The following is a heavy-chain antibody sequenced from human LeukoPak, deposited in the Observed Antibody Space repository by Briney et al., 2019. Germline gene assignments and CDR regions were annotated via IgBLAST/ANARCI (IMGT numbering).Heavy chain of an antibody. CDR3: ARLSEKLNLFSSSSGFDY. CDR2: IYYSGST. J-gene: IGHJ4*02. D-gene: IGHD6-6*01. Sequence: PSETLSLTCTVSGGSINGTNYYWGWIRQPPGKGLEWIGSIYYSGSTYYNPSLKSRVTISVETSKNHLSLRLSSVTAADTAVYYCARLSEKLNLFSSSSGFDYWGQGTLVTVSS. V-gene: IGHV4-39*02. CDR1: GGSINGTNYY.